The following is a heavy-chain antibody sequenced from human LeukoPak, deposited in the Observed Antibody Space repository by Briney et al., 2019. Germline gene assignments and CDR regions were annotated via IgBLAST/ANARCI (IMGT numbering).Heavy chain of an antibody. CDR3: ARDRKSIWFRELFLGFDY. CDR2: IWYDGSNK. CDR1: GFTFSSYG. D-gene: IGHD3-10*01. J-gene: IGHJ4*02. Sequence: GRSLRLSCAASGFTFSSYGMHWVRQAPGKGLEWVAVIWYDGSNKYYADSVKVRFTISRDNSKNTLYLQMNSLRAEDTAVYYCARDRKSIWFRELFLGFDYWGQGTLVTVSS. V-gene: IGHV3-33*01.